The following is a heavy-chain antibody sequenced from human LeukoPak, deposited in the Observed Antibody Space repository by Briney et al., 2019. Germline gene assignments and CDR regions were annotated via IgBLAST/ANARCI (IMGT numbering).Heavy chain of an antibody. CDR2: IIPIFGTA. J-gene: IGHJ4*02. Sequence: SVKVSCKASGGTFSSYAISWVRQAPGQGLEWMGGIIPIFGTANYAQKFQGRVTIITDESTSTAYMELSSLRSEDTAVYYCARGGIAARGGIFDYWGQGTLVTVSS. D-gene: IGHD6-6*01. CDR3: ARGGIAARGGIFDY. V-gene: IGHV1-69*05. CDR1: GGTFSSYA.